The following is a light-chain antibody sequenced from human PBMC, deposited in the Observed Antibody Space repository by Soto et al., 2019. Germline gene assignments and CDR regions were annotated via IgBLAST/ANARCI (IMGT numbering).Light chain of an antibody. CDR3: QQYMSYS. CDR2: HAS. CDR1: QNINNY. Sequence: DIQMTQSPSSLSASVGDRVTITCQASQNINNYLNWYQQKPGTAPKLLIYHASTLESGVPSRFSGSGSGTEFTLTISSLQPDDFATYYCQQYMSYSFGQGTKVDI. V-gene: IGKV1-5*01. J-gene: IGKJ1*01.